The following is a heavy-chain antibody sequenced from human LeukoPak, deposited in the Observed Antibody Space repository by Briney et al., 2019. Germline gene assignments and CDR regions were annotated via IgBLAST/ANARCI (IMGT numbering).Heavy chain of an antibody. J-gene: IGHJ4*02. V-gene: IGHV4-59*01. CDR2: IYYSGST. Sequence: SETLSLTCTVSGGSINNYFWSWIRQPPGKGLEWNGYIYYSGSTNYNPSLRSRVTISVDMSKNQFSLKLSSVTAADTAVYYCARLRGEYDYWGQGTLVTVSS. CDR1: GGSINNYF. CDR3: ARLRGEYDY. D-gene: IGHD3-10*01.